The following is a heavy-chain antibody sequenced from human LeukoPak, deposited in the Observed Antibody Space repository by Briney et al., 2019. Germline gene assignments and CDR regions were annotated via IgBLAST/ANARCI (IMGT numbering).Heavy chain of an antibody. CDR1: GFTFTSYA. CDR3: ARVDDYSNPFDY. V-gene: IGHV3-21*01. Sequence: PGGSLRLSCAASGFTFTSYAMSWVRQAPGKGLEWVSSISSSSSYIYYADSVKGRFTISRDNAKNSLYLQMNSLRAEDTAVYYCARVDDYSNPFDYWGQGTLVTVSS. J-gene: IGHJ4*02. D-gene: IGHD4-11*01. CDR2: ISSSSSYI.